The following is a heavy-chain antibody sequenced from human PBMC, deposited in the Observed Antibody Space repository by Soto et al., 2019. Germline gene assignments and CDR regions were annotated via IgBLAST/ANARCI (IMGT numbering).Heavy chain of an antibody. V-gene: IGHV3-30-3*01. CDR2: ISNDGSNP. D-gene: IGHD3-22*01. CDR3: ARTGYDRSGYFVEYYFDY. Sequence: GGSLRLSCAASGFTFSKYAMHWVRQARGTGLEWVAVISNDGSNPYYADSVKGRFTISRDNSKNTLYLQMNSLREEGTAVYYCARTGYDRSGYFVEYYFDYWGQGTLVTVSS. J-gene: IGHJ4*02. CDR1: GFTFSKYA.